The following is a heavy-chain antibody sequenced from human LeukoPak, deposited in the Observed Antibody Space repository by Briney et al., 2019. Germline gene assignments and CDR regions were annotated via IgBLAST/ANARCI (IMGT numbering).Heavy chain of an antibody. CDR3: YTSITDY. V-gene: IGHV3-15*07. J-gene: IGHJ4*02. Sequence: GGSLRLSCAASGFNVNNAWMSWVRQAPGKGLEWVGRIRSKIDGGATDYAAPVKGRFTISRDDSKNTLYLQINSLRIEDTAMYYCYTSITDYWGQGTLVTVSS. CDR2: IRSKIDGGAT. CDR1: GFNVNNAW. D-gene: IGHD2-21*01.